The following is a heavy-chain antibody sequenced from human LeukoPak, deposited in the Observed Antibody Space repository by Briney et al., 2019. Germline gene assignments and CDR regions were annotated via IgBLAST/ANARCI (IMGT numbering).Heavy chain of an antibody. CDR2: IIPILGIA. D-gene: IGHD4-17*01. Sequence: SVKVSCKASGGTFSSYAISWVRQAPGQGLEWMGRIIPILGIANYAQKFQGRVTITADKSTSTAYMELSSLRSEDTAVYYCARTTNYYYGMDIWGQGTTVTVSS. CDR3: ARTTNYYYGMDI. J-gene: IGHJ6*02. CDR1: GGTFSSYA. V-gene: IGHV1-69*04.